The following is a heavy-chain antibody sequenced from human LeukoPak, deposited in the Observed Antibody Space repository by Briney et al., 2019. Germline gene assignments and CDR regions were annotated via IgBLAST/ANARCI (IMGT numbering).Heavy chain of an antibody. J-gene: IGHJ5*02. Sequence: ASVKVSCKASGYSFTDYYMHWVRQAPGQGLEWMGWINPNSGGTNYAQKFQGRVTMTRDTSISTAYMELSRLRSDDTAVYYCARAKRIAARIGANWFDPWGQGTLVTVSS. D-gene: IGHD6-6*01. CDR1: GYSFTDYY. CDR2: INPNSGGT. CDR3: ARAKRIAARIGANWFDP. V-gene: IGHV1-2*02.